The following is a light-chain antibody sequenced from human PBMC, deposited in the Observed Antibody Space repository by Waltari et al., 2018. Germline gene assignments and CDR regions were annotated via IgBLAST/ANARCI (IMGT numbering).Light chain of an antibody. CDR3: QQANSFPIT. J-gene: IGKJ5*01. Sequence: DIQMTQSPSSLSASVGDRVTITCRTSQSIRSYVNWYQQKPGKAPHLLIYAASTLQSGVPSRFSGGGSGSDFTLTISSLRPEDFATYFCQQANSFPITFGQGTRLEIK. V-gene: IGKV1-39*01. CDR2: AAS. CDR1: QSIRSY.